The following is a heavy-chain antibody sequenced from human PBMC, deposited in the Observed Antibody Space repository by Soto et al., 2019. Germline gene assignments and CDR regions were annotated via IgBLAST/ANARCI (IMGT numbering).Heavy chain of an antibody. CDR2: ASYDGSNT. CDR3: ATGGALVPAAILDY. D-gene: IGHD2-2*01. Sequence: PXGSRRRSWAAGGISFSDFGKDWVRQAPGKGLEWVAVASYDGSNTFYADPVQGRFTISRDNSKHTVYLQMNSLRVEDTPVPFCATGGALVPAAILDYWGQGTLVIVSS. J-gene: IGHJ4*02. CDR1: GISFSDFG. V-gene: IGHV3-30*03.